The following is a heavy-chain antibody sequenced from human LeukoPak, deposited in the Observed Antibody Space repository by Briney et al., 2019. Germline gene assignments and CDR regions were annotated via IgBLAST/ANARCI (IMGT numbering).Heavy chain of an antibody. D-gene: IGHD2-2*01. J-gene: IGHJ5*02. CDR3: ASGYQLLRHWFYP. V-gene: IGHV4-34*01. Sequence: SETLSLTCAVYGGSFSGYYWSWIRQPPGKGLEWIGEINHSGSTNYNPSLKSRVTISVDTSKNQFSLKLSSVTAADTAVYYCASGYQLLRHWFYPWGRGTLVTVSS. CDR2: INHSGST. CDR1: GGSFSGYY.